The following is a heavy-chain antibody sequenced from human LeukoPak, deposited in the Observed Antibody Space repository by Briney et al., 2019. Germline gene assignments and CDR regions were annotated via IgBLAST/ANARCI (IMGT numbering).Heavy chain of an antibody. Sequence: GGSLRLSCAASGFIFTTYWMSWIRQAPGEGLEWVANIKQDGSETYYVDSVKGRFTIFRDNTKNSLYLQMNSLRAEDTAVYYCARGRYYYGSGSYYTGEYYFDYWGQGTLVTVSS. J-gene: IGHJ4*02. D-gene: IGHD3-10*01. CDR1: GFIFTTYW. CDR2: IKQDGSET. CDR3: ARGRYYYGSGSYYTGEYYFDY. V-gene: IGHV3-7*01.